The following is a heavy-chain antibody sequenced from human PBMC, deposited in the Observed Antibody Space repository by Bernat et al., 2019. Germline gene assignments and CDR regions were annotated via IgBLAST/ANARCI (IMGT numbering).Heavy chain of an antibody. V-gene: IGHV3-30-3*01. CDR1: GFTFSSYA. J-gene: IGHJ4*02. D-gene: IGHD6-13*01. Sequence: VQLVESGGGLVQPGGSLRLSCAASGFTFSSYAMHWVRQAPGKGLEWVAVISYDGSNKYYADSVKGRFTISRDNSKNTLYLQMNSLRAEDTAVYYCARAFAIAAAGTYYWGQGTLVTVSS. CDR3: ARAFAIAAAGTYY. CDR2: ISYDGSNK.